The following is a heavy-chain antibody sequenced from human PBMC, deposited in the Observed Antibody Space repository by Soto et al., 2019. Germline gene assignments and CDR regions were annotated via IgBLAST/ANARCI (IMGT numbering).Heavy chain of an antibody. CDR2: IYHSGST. CDR3: ARDGSRDYYGSGRPGFDP. CDR1: GGSISSGGYS. J-gene: IGHJ5*02. D-gene: IGHD3-10*01. V-gene: IGHV4-30-2*01. Sequence: SETLSLTCAVSGGSISSGGYSWSWIRQPPGKGLEWIGYIYHSGSTYYNPSLKSRVTISVDRSKNQFSLKLSSVTAADTAVYYCARDGSRDYYGSGRPGFDPWGQGTLVTVSS.